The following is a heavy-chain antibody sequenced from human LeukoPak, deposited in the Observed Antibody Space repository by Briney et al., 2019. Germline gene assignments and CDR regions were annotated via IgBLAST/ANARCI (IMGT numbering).Heavy chain of an antibody. CDR1: GGSINSDY. D-gene: IGHD3-16*01. Sequence: PSETLSLTCTVSGGSINSDYWSWIRQSPGKGLEYIGYIYYSGVTKYSTSLKSRVTISVDTSKNQFSLKLSSVIAADTVVYYCARSSSRITLLDSWGQGTLVTVSS. CDR3: ARSSSRITLLDS. CDR2: IYYSGVT. V-gene: IGHV4-59*01. J-gene: IGHJ4*02.